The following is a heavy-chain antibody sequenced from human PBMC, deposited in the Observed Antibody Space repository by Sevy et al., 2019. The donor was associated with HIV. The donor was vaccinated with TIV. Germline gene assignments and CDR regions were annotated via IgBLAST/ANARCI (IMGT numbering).Heavy chain of an antibody. Sequence: GGSLRLSCAASGFTFSTYAMSWVRQTPGKGLQWVSVISDSGVSTYYADSVQGRSTISRDNSKNTMYLQMNSLRAEDKAVYYCARRPDVGRVILTGVMDVWGQGTTVTVSS. CDR3: ARRPDVGRVILTGVMDV. D-gene: IGHD3-3*01. V-gene: IGHV3-23*01. CDR2: ISDSGVST. CDR1: GFTFSTYA. J-gene: IGHJ6*02.